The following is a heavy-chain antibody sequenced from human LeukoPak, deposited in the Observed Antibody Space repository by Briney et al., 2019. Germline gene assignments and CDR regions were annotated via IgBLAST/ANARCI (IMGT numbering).Heavy chain of an antibody. CDR1: GFTVSSNC. CDR2: IYSGGST. J-gene: IGHJ4*02. CDR3: ASDSSGWTTDY. Sequence: GGSLRLSCAASGFTVSSNCMSWVRQAPGKGLEWVSVIYSGGSTYYADSVKGRFTISRDNSKNTLYLQMNSLRAEDTAVYYCASDSSGWTTDYWGQGTLVTVSS. D-gene: IGHD6-19*01. V-gene: IGHV3-66*01.